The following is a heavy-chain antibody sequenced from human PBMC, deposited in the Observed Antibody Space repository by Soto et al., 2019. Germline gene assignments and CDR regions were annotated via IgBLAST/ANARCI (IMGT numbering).Heavy chain of an antibody. D-gene: IGHD7-27*01. Sequence: PSETLSLTCSVSGNSISNLDYFWAWIRQPPGQALEYIGYIYKSATTYYNPSFARRVAISVDTSKSQFSLNVTSVTAADTAVYFCARGRYCLTGRCFPNWFDSWGQGAVVTVSS. CDR2: IYKSATT. CDR3: ARGRYCLTGRCFPNWFDS. V-gene: IGHV4-30-4*01. J-gene: IGHJ5*01. CDR1: GNSISNLDYF.